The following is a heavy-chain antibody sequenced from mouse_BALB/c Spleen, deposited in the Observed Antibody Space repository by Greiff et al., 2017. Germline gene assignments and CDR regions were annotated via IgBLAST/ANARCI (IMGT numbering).Heavy chain of an antibody. CDR2: ISSGGSYT. CDR3: ARHRYDVFAY. V-gene: IGHV5-9-3*01. CDR1: GFTFSSYA. Sequence: EVKLVESGGGLVKPGGSLKLSCAASGFTFSSYAMSWVRQTPEKRLEWVATISSGGSYTYYPYSVKGRFTISRDNAKNTLYLQMSSLRSEDTAMYYCARHRYDVFAYWGQGTLVTVSA. J-gene: IGHJ3*01. D-gene: IGHD2-14*01.